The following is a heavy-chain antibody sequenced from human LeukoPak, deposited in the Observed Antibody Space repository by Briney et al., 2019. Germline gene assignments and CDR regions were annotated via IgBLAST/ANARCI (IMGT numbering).Heavy chain of an antibody. CDR3: ARHGPRYYYDTSGYYYFDY. J-gene: IGHJ4*02. D-gene: IGHD3-22*01. V-gene: IGHV4-39*01. Sequence: PSETLSLTCTVSGGSISSTIYYWGWIRQPPGKGLEWIGSIYYSGSTYYNPSLKSRVTISVDTFKNQFSLKLSSVTAADTAVYYCARHGPRYYYDTSGYYYFDYWGQGTLVTVSS. CDR2: IYYSGST. CDR1: GGSISSTIYY.